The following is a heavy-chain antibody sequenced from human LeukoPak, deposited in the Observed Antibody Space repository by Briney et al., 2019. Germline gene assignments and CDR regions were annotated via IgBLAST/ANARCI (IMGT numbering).Heavy chain of an antibody. D-gene: IGHD5-12*01. V-gene: IGHV3-7*03. CDR3: ARDPYSGYFRFDY. J-gene: IGHJ4*02. CDR1: GFTFSSYW. Sequence: PGGSLRLSCAASGFTFSSYWMTWVRQAPGKGLEWVANIKQDGSEKYYMDSVKGRFTISRDNAKNSLYLQMNSLRAEDTAVYYCARDPYSGYFRFDYWGQGALVIVSS. CDR2: IKQDGSEK.